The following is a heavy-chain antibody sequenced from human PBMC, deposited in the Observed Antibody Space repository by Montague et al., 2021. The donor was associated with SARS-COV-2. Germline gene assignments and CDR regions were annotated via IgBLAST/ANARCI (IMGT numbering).Heavy chain of an antibody. Sequence: SETRSLTCIVSGGFISDSYYWAWIRQAPGKGPEWLGSLYRSGSVYSNPSLKSRVSISVDKSKNHFSLRLTSATAAETAVYYCVRGAEEAHFAMDVWGQGTTVTVSS. CDR3: VRGAEEAHFAMDV. V-gene: IGHV4-39*02. CDR2: LYRSGSV. CDR1: GGFISDSYY. J-gene: IGHJ6*02. D-gene: IGHD3-10*01.